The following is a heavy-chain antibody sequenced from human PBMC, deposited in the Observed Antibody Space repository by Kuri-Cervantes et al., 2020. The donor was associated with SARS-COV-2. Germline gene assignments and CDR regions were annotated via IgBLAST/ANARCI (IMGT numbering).Heavy chain of an antibody. V-gene: IGHV1-2*02. CDR2: INPKTGGA. D-gene: IGHD3-3*01. J-gene: IGHJ4*02. Sequence: ASVKVSCKASGYTFSDYYIHWVRQAPGQGLEWMGWINPKTGGAKYAQKFQGRVTMTRDTSISTAYMELSRLRSDDTAVYYCARDRIPGFLEWPIWGQGTLVTVSS. CDR3: ARDRIPGFLEWPI. CDR1: GYTFSDYY.